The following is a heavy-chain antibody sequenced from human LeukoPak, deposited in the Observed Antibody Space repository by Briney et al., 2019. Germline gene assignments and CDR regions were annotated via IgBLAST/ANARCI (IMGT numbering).Heavy chain of an antibody. CDR1: GFTFSSTW. V-gene: IGHV3-15*01. Sequence: PGGSLRHSCAASGFTFSSTWMSWVRQAPGKGLEWVGRIKRNIDGGTTDYAAPVNGRFTISRDDSKNTLYLQMNSLKTEDTAVYYCVTGLGRTGHDYWGQRTLVTVSS. J-gene: IGHJ4*02. CDR2: IKRNIDGGTT. D-gene: IGHD1/OR15-1a*01. CDR3: VTGLGRTGHDY.